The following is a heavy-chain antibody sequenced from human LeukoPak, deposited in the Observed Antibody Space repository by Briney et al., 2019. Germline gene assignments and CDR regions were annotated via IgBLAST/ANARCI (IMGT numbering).Heavy chain of an antibody. Sequence: PGRSLRLSCAASGFTFSSYGMHWVRQAPGKGLEWVAVISYDGSNKYYADSVKGRLTISRDNSKNTLYLQMNSLRAEDTAVYYCAKPSSGWHGHFDYWGQGTLVTVSS. V-gene: IGHV3-30*18. CDR3: AKPSSGWHGHFDY. D-gene: IGHD6-19*01. CDR2: ISYDGSNK. J-gene: IGHJ4*02. CDR1: GFTFSSYG.